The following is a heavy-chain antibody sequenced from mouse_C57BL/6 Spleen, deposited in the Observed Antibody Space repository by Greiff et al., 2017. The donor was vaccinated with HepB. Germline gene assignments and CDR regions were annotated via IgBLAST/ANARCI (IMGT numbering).Heavy chain of an antibody. J-gene: IGHJ2*01. CDR1: GFNIKDDY. D-gene: IGHD1-1*01. V-gene: IGHV14-4*01. CDR2: IDTENGDT. CDR3: TSRDGQLH. Sequence: EVQLQQSGAELVRPGASVKLSCTASGFNIKDDYMHWVKQRPEQGLEWIGWIDTENGDTEYASKFQGKATITADTSSNTAYLQLSSLTSEDTAVYYCTSRDGQLHWGQGTTLTVSS.